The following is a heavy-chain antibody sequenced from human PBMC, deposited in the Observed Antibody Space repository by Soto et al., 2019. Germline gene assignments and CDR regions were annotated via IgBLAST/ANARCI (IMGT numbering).Heavy chain of an antibody. J-gene: IGHJ4*02. CDR1: GFTVSDYY. Sequence: GGSLRLSCAASGFTVSDYYMSWIRQAPGKGLEWLSYISNSGTYTRYADSVKGRFSISRDNAKNSLYLQINSLRGDDTATYYCAISRDNYNVLDDWGQGTPVTVSS. CDR2: ISNSGTYT. CDR3: AISRDNYNVLDD. D-gene: IGHD3-10*02. V-gene: IGHV3-11*06.